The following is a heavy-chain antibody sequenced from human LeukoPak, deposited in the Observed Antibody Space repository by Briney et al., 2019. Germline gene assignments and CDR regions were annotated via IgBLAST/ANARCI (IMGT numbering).Heavy chain of an antibody. D-gene: IGHD4-17*01. V-gene: IGHV1-46*01. J-gene: IGHJ4*02. Sequence: PGGSLRLSCAASGFTFTSYYMHWVRQAPGQGLEWMGIINPSGGSTSYAQKFQGRVTMTRDMSTSTVYMELSSLRTEDTAVYYCARVDYGDYAGDYWGQGTLVTVSS. CDR1: GFTFTSYY. CDR3: ARVDYGDYAGDY. CDR2: INPSGGST.